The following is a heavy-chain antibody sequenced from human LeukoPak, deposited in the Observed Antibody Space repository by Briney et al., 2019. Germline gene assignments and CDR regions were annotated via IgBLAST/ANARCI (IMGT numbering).Heavy chain of an antibody. V-gene: IGHV1-24*01. CDR2: FDPEDGET. J-gene: IGHJ3*02. CDR1: GYTLTELS. Sequence: ASVKVSCKVSGYTLTELSMHWVRQAPGKGLEWMGGFDPEDGETIYAQKFQGRVTMTEDTSTDTAYMELSSLRSEDTAVYYCATSDIVVVPAAIKDAFDIWGQGTMVTVSS. D-gene: IGHD2-2*01. CDR3: ATSDIVVVPAAIKDAFDI.